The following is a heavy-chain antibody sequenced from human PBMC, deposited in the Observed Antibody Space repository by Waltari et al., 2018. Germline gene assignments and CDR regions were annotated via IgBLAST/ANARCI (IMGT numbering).Heavy chain of an antibody. J-gene: IGHJ4*02. Sequence: EVQLVESGGGLVQPGGSLSLSCAAPGFTFSSYWSPWVRQAQGKGLVWVSRIKSDGIGVNYADSVKGRFTISRDNAKNTVYLQMNSLRAEDTAVYYCARANPADFDYWGQGVLVTVSS. CDR3: ARANPADFDY. V-gene: IGHV3-74*01. CDR2: IKSDGIGV. CDR1: GFTFSSYW.